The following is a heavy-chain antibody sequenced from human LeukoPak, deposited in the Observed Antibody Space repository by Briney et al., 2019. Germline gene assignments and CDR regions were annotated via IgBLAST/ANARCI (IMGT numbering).Heavy chain of an antibody. J-gene: IGHJ6*02. CDR2: ISGSGGST. V-gene: IGHV3-23*01. D-gene: IGHD1-1*01. Sequence: GGSLRLSCAASGFTFSSYAMSWVRQAPGKGLEWVSAISGSGGSTYYADSVKGRFTISRDNSKNTLYLQMNSLRAEDTAVYYCAKYGKRSGPYYYYGMDVWGQGTTVTVSS. CDR1: GFTFSSYA. CDR3: AKYGKRSGPYYYYGMDV.